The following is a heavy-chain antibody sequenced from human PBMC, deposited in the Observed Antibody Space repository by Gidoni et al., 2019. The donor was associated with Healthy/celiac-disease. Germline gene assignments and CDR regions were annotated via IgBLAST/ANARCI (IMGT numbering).Heavy chain of an antibody. J-gene: IGHJ4*02. D-gene: IGHD2-2*01. CDR3: ARDLGYCSSTSCYSFDY. CDR1: GGTFSSYA. V-gene: IGHV1-69*01. CDR2: IIPIFGTA. Sequence: QVQLVQSGAEVKKPGSSVKVSCKASGGTFSSYAISWVRQAPGQGLEWMGGIIPIFGTANYAQKFQGRVTITADESTSTAYMELSSLRSEDTAVYYCARDLGYCSSTSCYSFDYWGQGTLVTVSS.